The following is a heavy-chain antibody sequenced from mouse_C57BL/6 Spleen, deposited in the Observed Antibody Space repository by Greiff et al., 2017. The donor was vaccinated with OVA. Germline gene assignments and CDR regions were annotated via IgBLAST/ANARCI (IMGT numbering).Heavy chain of an antibody. Sequence: VQLQQSGAELVRPGASVKLSCTASGFNIKDDYMHWVKQRPEQGLEWIGWIDPENGDTEYASKFQGKATLTADTASNTAYLQLSSLTSEDTAVYYCTTSYGSSSWFAYWGQGTLVTVSA. CDR2: IDPENGDT. CDR3: TTSYGSSSWFAY. J-gene: IGHJ3*01. D-gene: IGHD1-1*01. V-gene: IGHV14-4*01. CDR1: GFNIKDDY.